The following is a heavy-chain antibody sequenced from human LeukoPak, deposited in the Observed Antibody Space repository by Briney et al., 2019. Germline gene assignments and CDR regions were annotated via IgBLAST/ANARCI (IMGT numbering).Heavy chain of an antibody. J-gene: IGHJ5*02. Sequence: GGSLRLSCAASGFTSSSYGMHWVRQAPGKGLEWVAVIWYDGSNKYYADSVKGRFTISRDNSKNTLYLQMNSLRAEDTAVYYCARESKYGDYTNWFDPWGQGTLVTVSS. CDR1: GFTSSSYG. D-gene: IGHD4-17*01. V-gene: IGHV3-33*01. CDR2: IWYDGSNK. CDR3: ARESKYGDYTNWFDP.